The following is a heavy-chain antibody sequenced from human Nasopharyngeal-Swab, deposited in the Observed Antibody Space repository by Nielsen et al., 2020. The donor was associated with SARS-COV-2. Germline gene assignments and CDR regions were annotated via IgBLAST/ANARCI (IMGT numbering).Heavy chain of an antibody. CDR3: ASPVFGVVSDAFDL. V-gene: IGHV3-53*01. D-gene: IGHD3-3*01. Sequence: GESLKISCAASGFTFSSYAMHWVRQAPGKGLEWVSVVYAGGSTFYADSVKGRFTISRDNSKNKLYLQMNNLRPEDTAMYYCASPVFGVVSDAFDLWGQGTMVTVSS. J-gene: IGHJ3*01. CDR1: GFTFSSYA. CDR2: VYAGGST.